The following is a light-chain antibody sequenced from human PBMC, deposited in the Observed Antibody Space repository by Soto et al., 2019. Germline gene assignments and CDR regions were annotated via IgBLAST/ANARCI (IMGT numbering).Light chain of an antibody. J-gene: IGLJ3*02. CDR2: DVN. CDR3: CSYTGSYTWV. V-gene: IGLV2-23*02. CDR1: SSDVGNYNL. Sequence: QSALTQPASVSGSPGQSITISCTGTSSDVGNYNLVSWYQQHPGKAPKVLIYDVNKRPSGVRDRFSGSKSGNTASLTISGLQAEDEADYYCCSYTGSYTWVFGGGTKLTVL.